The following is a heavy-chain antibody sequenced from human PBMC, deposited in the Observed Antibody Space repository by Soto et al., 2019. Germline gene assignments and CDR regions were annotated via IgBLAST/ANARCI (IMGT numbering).Heavy chain of an antibody. D-gene: IGHD5-18*01. CDR2: MWYDRSHT. CDR1: GFTFSSYA. J-gene: IGHJ3*02. V-gene: IGHV3-33*01. CDR3: ATGGHTYGPDGFDI. Sequence: GGSLRLSCAASGFTFSSYAMHWVRQAPGKGLEWVALMWYDRSHTYYAESVKGRFNISRDESKNMLFLHMSGLRAEDTAVYYCATGGHTYGPDGFDIWGRGTMVTVSS.